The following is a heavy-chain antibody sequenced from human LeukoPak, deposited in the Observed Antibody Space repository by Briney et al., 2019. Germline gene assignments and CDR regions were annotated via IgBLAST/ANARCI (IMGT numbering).Heavy chain of an antibody. Sequence: SETLSLTCTVSGGSISSSRFYWGWIRQPPGKGREGVGTVYYSGNTYYNPSLKSGVTISVDTSKNQFSLKLCAVTAPDTAVYSCATRNHCSGRSCYSGTAFDIGGQGPMVTVS. CDR1: GGSISSSRFY. CDR3: ATRNHCSGRSCYSGTAFDI. J-gene: IGHJ3*02. CDR2: VYYSGNT. D-gene: IGHD2-15*01. V-gene: IGHV4-39*07.